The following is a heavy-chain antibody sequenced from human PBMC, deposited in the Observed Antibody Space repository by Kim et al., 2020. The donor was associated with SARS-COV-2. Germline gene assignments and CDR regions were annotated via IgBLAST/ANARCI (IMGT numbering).Heavy chain of an antibody. Sequence: GGSLRLSCAASGFTFSSYEMNWVRQAPGKGLEWVSYISSSGSTIYYADSVKGRFTISRDNAKNSLYLQMNSLRAEDTAVYYCARALLRFLDRVGYGMDVWGQGTTVTVSS. CDR3: ARALLRFLDRVGYGMDV. CDR2: ISSSGSTI. CDR1: GFTFSSYE. D-gene: IGHD3-3*01. V-gene: IGHV3-48*03. J-gene: IGHJ6*02.